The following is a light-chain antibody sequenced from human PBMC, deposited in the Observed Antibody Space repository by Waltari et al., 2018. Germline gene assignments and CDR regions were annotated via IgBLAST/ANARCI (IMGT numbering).Light chain of an antibody. CDR1: SSDVGYYNY. V-gene: IGLV2-8*01. Sequence: QSALTQPPSASGSPGQSVTIACTGTSSDVGYYNYASWYQQHPGKAPKLVIYEVTKRPSGVPDRFAGSKSDNTASLTVSGVQVEDEADYYCTSLAAGSTWVFGGGTKLTVL. J-gene: IGLJ3*02. CDR3: TSLAAGSTWV. CDR2: EVT.